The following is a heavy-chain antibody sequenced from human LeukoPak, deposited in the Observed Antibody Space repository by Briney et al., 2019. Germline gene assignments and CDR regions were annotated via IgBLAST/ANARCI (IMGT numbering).Heavy chain of an antibody. J-gene: IGHJ5*02. V-gene: IGHV3-9*01. Sequence: GGSLRLSCAASGFTFDDYAMHWVRQAPGKGLEWVSGISWNSGSIGYADSVKGRFTISRDNAKNSLYLQMNSLRGEDTALYYCAKGRTERVTNWFDPWGQGTLVTVSS. CDR3: AKGRTERVTNWFDP. D-gene: IGHD1-1*01. CDR1: GFTFDDYA. CDR2: ISWNSGSI.